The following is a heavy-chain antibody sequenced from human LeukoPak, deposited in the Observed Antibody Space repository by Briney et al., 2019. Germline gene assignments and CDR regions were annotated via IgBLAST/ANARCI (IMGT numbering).Heavy chain of an antibody. CDR2: ISAYNANT. CDR3: ARDLFPPNQYGMDV. D-gene: IGHD1-14*01. V-gene: IGHV1-18*01. Sequence: ASVKVSCKASGCSFTSYGISWVRQAPGQGLEWMGWISAYNANTNYAQKLQGRVTMTTDTSTSTAYMELRSLRSDDTAVYYCARDLFPPNQYGMDVWGQGTTVTVSS. CDR1: GCSFTSYG. J-gene: IGHJ6*02.